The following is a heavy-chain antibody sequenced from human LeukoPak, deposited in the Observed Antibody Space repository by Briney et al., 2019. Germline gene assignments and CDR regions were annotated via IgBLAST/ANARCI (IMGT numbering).Heavy chain of an antibody. CDR1: GGSISSSSYY. V-gene: IGHV4-39*07. CDR2: IYYSGST. Sequence: SETLSLTCTVSGGSISSSSYYWGWIRQPPGKGLEWIGSIYYSGSTYYNPSLKSRVTISVDTSKNQFSLKLSSVTAADTAAYYCARGITGGDYYYYMDVWGKGTTVTVSS. J-gene: IGHJ6*03. CDR3: ARGITGGDYYYYMDV. D-gene: IGHD7-27*01.